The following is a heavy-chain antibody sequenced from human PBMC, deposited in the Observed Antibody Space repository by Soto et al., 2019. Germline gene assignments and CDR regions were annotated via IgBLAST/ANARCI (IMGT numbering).Heavy chain of an antibody. Sequence: GGSLRLSCAASGFTFSSYAMSWVRQAPGKGLEWVSAISGSGGSTYYADSVKGRFTISRDNSKNTLYLQMNSLRAEDTAVYYCATQALGRDGYKIFDYWGQETLVTVSS. V-gene: IGHV3-23*01. CDR3: ATQALGRDGYKIFDY. D-gene: IGHD5-12*01. CDR2: ISGSGGST. CDR1: GFTFSSYA. J-gene: IGHJ4*02.